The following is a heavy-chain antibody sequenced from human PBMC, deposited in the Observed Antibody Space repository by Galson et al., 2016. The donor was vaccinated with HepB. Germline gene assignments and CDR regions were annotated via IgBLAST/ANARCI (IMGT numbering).Heavy chain of an antibody. CDR3: ARGGHYYDSSAEPPDY. D-gene: IGHD3-22*01. CDR2: IDNDGSRT. CDR1: GFTFSNYW. Sequence: SLRLSCAASGFTFSNYWMHWVRQAPGRGLVWVSRIDNDGSRTNYADSVKGRFTISRDNAENTLYLQMNSLGAEDTPVYYGARGGHYYDSSAEPPDYWGQGSLVTVSS. V-gene: IGHV3-74*01. J-gene: IGHJ4*02.